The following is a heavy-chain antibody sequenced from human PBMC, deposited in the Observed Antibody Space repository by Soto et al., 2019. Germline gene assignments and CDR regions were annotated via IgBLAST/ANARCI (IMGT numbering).Heavy chain of an antibody. CDR3: AKEIAVAVAIPPEY. D-gene: IGHD6-19*01. V-gene: IGHV3-23*01. J-gene: IGHJ4*02. Sequence: EVQLLESGGGLVQPGGSLRLSCTASGFTYSIYAMAWVRQAPGKGLEWVSAISGSGGETFYADSVKGRFTISRDNSKNTVYLQMTNLRADDTAVYYCAKEIAVAVAIPPEYWGQGTLVTVSS. CDR1: GFTYSIYA. CDR2: ISGSGGET.